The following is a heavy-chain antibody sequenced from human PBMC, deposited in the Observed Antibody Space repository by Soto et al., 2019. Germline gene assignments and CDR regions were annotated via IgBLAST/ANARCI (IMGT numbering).Heavy chain of an antibody. CDR1: GGSISSYY. J-gene: IGHJ6*03. V-gene: IGHV4-59*08. CDR3: ARATAPKAPYYYYMDV. CDR2: IYYSGST. Sequence: SETLSLTCTVSGGSISSYYWSWIRQPPGKGLEWIGYIYYSGSTNYNPSPKSRVTISVDTSKNQFSLKLSSVTAADTAVYYCARATAPKAPYYYYMDVWGKGTTVTVSS. D-gene: IGHD5-18*01.